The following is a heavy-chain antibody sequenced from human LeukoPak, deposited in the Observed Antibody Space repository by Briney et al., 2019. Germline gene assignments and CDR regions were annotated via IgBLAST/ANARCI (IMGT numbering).Heavy chain of an antibody. CDR2: INHRGST. Sequence: SETLSLTCAVYGGSFSGYFWSWIRQPPGKGLEWIGEINHRGSTNNKPSLKSRVNIPVDTSKNQFSLKLSSVTAADTAVYCCVEMATLMAQDYWGQGTLVPVSS. CDR1: GGSFSGYF. CDR3: VEMATLMAQDY. J-gene: IGHJ4*02. V-gene: IGHV4-34*01. D-gene: IGHD5-24*01.